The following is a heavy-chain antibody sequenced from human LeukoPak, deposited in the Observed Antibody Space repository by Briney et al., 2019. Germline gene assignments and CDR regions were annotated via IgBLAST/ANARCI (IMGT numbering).Heavy chain of an antibody. Sequence: SRTLSLTCTVSGGSISSGSYYWSWIRQPAGKGLEWIGRIYTSGSTNYNPSLKSRVTISVDTSKNQFSLKLSSVTAADTAVYYCARAPLMGYCSGGSCSSPSWFDPWGQGTLVTVSS. V-gene: IGHV4-61*02. CDR1: GGSISSGSYY. CDR2: IYTSGST. CDR3: ARAPLMGYCSGGSCSSPSWFDP. D-gene: IGHD2-15*01. J-gene: IGHJ5*02.